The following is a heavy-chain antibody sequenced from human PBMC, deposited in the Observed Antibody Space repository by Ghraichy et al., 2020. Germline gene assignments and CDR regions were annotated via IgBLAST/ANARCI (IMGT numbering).Heavy chain of an antibody. CDR2: IYYSGST. D-gene: IGHD7-27*01. J-gene: IGHJ6*02. Sequence: ETLSLTCTVSGGSISSYYWTWIRQPPGKGLEWIGYIYYSGSTNYNPSLKSRVAISVDTSKNQFSLKLSSVTAADTAVYYCAKILGRPGSIYGMDVWGQGTTVTVSS. CDR3: AKILGRPGSIYGMDV. V-gene: IGHV4-59*01. CDR1: GGSISSYY.